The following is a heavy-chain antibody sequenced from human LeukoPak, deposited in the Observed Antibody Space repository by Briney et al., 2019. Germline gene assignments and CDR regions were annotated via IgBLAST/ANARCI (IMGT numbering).Heavy chain of an antibody. D-gene: IGHD6-19*01. CDR1: GFTFSRYA. V-gene: IGHV3-23*01. CDR2: ISDSGGNT. CDR3: ANFERTVAGPYNWFDP. J-gene: IGHJ5*02. Sequence: GGSLRLSCAASGFTFSRYAMSWVCQAPGEGLEWVSAISDSGGNTYYADSVKGRFTISRDNSKNTLYLQMNSLRAEDTAVYYCANFERTVAGPYNWFDPWGQGTLVTVSS.